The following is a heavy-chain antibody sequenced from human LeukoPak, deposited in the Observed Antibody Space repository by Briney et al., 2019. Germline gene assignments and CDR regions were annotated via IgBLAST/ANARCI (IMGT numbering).Heavy chain of an antibody. Sequence: SETLSLTCAVYGGSFSGYYWSWIRQPPGKGLEWIGEINHSGSTNYNPSLKSRVTISVDTSKNQFSLKLSSVTAADTAVYYCAGTRYYYDSSGSIDYWGQGTLVTVSS. CDR1: GGSFSGYY. J-gene: IGHJ4*02. CDR3: AGTRYYYDSSGSIDY. CDR2: INHSGST. V-gene: IGHV4-34*01. D-gene: IGHD3-22*01.